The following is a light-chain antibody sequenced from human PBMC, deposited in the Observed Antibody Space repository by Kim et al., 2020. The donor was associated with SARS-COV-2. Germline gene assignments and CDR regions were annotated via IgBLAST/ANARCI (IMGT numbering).Light chain of an antibody. J-gene: IGLJ2*01. CDR1: KLGSKY. Sequence: SVSLGQTASITCSGHKLGSKYVCWYQQKPGQSPLLVIYEDDKRPSGIPERFSGSNSGGTATLTISGTQSLDEAVYYCQAWDSTTVVFGGGTQLTVL. CDR3: QAWDSTTVV. CDR2: EDD. V-gene: IGLV3-1*01.